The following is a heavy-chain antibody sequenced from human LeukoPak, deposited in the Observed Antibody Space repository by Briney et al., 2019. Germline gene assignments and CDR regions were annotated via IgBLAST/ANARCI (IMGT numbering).Heavy chain of an antibody. D-gene: IGHD2-2*01. J-gene: IGHJ4*02. CDR1: GFTFSSYA. CDR3: AKVVVPAAIFSAFDY. V-gene: IGHV3-23*01. CDR2: ISSSGGST. Sequence: GGSLRLSCAASGFTFSSYAMSWVRQAPGKGLEWVSAISSSGGSTYYADSVKGRFTISRDNSKNTLYLQMNSLRAEDTAVYCCAKVVVPAAIFSAFDYWGQGTLVTVSS.